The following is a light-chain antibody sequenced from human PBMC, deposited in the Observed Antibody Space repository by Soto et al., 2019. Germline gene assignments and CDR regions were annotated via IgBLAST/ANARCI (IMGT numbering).Light chain of an antibody. CDR2: ASS. V-gene: IGKV1-39*01. J-gene: IGKJ1*01. CDR1: QSISTY. Sequence: IQMTQSPSSLSASVGDRVTITCRASQSISTYVNWYQQKPGKAPKLLIYASSSLQSGVPSRFSGSGSGTHFTLTINSLQPEDFATYDCQQSFSTPRTFGPGTRVE. CDR3: QQSFSTPRT.